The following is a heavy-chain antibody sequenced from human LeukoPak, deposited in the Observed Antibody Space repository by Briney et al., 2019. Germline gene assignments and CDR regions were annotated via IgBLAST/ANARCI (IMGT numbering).Heavy chain of an antibody. J-gene: IGHJ4*02. CDR2: ISGSGGST. Sequence: GGSLRLSCAAPGFTFSSYAMSWVRQAPGKGLEWVSAISGSGGSTYYADSVKGRFTISRDNSKNTLYLQMNSLRAEDTAVYYCAKGDPYYYDSSGSDFDYWGQGTLVTVSS. D-gene: IGHD3-22*01. CDR1: GFTFSSYA. CDR3: AKGDPYYYDSSGSDFDY. V-gene: IGHV3-23*01.